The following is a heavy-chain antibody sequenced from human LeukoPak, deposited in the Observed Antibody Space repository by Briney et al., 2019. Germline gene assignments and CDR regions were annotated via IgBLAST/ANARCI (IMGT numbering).Heavy chain of an antibody. V-gene: IGHV3-7*01. Sequence: GGSLRLSCTASGFIFSTYWMSWVRQAPGKGLEWVANINQDGTDEYYVDSVKGRFTISGDNVKNSLHLQMNTLSAEDTAVYYCARDRRPTVYGGLNKWGQGTLVTVSS. D-gene: IGHD2-8*01. J-gene: IGHJ4*02. CDR3: ARDRRPTVYGGLNK. CDR2: INQDGTDE. CDR1: GFIFSTYW.